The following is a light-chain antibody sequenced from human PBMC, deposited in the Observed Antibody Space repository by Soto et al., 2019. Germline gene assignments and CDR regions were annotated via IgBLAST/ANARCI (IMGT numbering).Light chain of an antibody. CDR1: SSDVGAYNY. J-gene: IGLJ1*01. CDR2: EVS. V-gene: IGLV2-14*01. CDR3: SSYTSSSTDV. Sequence: QSVLTQPPSASGSPGQSVTISCTGTSSDVGAYNYVSWYQQHPGKAPKLMIYEVSNRPSGVSNRFSGSKSGNTASLTISGLQAEDEADYYCSSYTSSSTDVFGTGTKVTVL.